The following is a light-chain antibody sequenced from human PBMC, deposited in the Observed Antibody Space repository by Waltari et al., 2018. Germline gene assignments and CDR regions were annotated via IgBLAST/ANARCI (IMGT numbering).Light chain of an antibody. V-gene: IGKV3-15*01. CDR2: GSS. J-gene: IGKJ3*01. CDR1: QSVTSN. Sequence: VVMTQSPATLSVSPGERVTLSCRASQSVTSNVAWYQHKPGQAPRLLIFGSSTRATGIPVRFRGSRSETATEFTLTISSLQPEDFAVYYCQQYNNWPPGEVTFGPGTKVNIK. CDR3: QQYNNWPPGEVT.